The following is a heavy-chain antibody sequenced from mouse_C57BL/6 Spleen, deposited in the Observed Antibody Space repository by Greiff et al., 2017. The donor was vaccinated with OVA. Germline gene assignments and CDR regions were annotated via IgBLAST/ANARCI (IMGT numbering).Heavy chain of an antibody. Sequence: EVNVVESGGGLVKPGGSLKLSCAASGFTFSDYGMHWVRQAPEKGLEWVAYISSGSSTIYYADTVKGRFTISRDNAKNTLFLQMTSLRSEDTAMYYCAREVRDYYYAMDYWGQGTSVTVSS. V-gene: IGHV5-17*01. J-gene: IGHJ4*01. D-gene: IGHD2-2*01. CDR2: ISSGSSTI. CDR1: GFTFSDYG. CDR3: AREVRDYYYAMDY.